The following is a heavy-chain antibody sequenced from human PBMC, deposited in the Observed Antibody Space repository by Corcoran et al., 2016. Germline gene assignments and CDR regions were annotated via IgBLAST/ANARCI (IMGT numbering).Heavy chain of an antibody. Sequence: QVQLVQSGAEVKKPGASVKVSCKASGYTFTSYYMHWVRQAPGQGLEWMGIINPSGGSTSYAQKFQGRVTMTRDTSTSTVYMELSSLRSEDTAVYYCARDSVVLMVYAIGGLDYWGQGTLVTVSS. D-gene: IGHD2-8*01. CDR1: GYTFTSYY. CDR2: INPSGGST. CDR3: ARDSVVLMVYAIGGLDY. J-gene: IGHJ4*02. V-gene: IGHV1-46*01.